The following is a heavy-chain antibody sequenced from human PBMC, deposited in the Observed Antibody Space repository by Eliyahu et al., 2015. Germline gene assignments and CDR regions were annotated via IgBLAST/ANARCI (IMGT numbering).Heavy chain of an antibody. CDR3: IRQDTMDAFDL. V-gene: IGHV3-73*01. Sequence: EVQLXESGGGLVQPGGSLKLSCAASGFPFSGSPIYWVRQASGKGLEWVGRIKSKANNYATAYAASVKGRFTISRDDSKNTAYLQMNSLKIEDTAVYYCIRQDTMDAFDLWGQGTMVTVSS. J-gene: IGHJ3*01. CDR1: GFPFSGSP. CDR2: IKSKANNYAT. D-gene: IGHD3-3*01.